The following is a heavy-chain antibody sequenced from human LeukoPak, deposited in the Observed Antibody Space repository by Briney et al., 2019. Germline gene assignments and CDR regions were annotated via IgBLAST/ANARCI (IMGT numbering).Heavy chain of an antibody. CDR1: GYTFTSYG. D-gene: IGHD1-26*01. CDR3: ARDPVGAGIGMDV. J-gene: IGHJ6*02. Sequence: GSSVKVSCKASGYTFTSYGISWVRQAPGQGLAWMGWISAYNGNTNYAQKLQGRVTMTRNTSISTAYMELSSLRSEDTAVYYCARDPVGAGIGMDVWGQGTTVTVSS. V-gene: IGHV1-18*01. CDR2: ISAYNGNT.